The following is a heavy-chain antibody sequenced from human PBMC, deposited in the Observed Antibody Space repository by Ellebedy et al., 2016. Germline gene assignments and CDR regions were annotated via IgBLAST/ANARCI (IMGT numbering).Heavy chain of an antibody. CDR2: ISYDGSNK. D-gene: IGHD5-12*01. CDR3: ARDLSGNFDY. Sequence: GESLKISXAASGFTFSSYAMHWVRQAPGKGLEWVAVISYDGSNKYYADSVKGRFTISRDNSKNTLYLQMNSLRAEDTAVYYCARDLSGNFDYWGQGTLVTVSS. CDR1: GFTFSSYA. V-gene: IGHV3-30-3*01. J-gene: IGHJ4*02.